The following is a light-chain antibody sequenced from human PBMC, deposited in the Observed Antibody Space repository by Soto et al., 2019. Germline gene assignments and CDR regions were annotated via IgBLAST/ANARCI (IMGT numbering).Light chain of an antibody. CDR2: WAS. Sequence: IVMTQSPDSLAVSLGERATINCNSSQSVLYTSKNKNYLAWYQHKPGQPPKLLISWASSRESGVPDRFSGSGSGTDFTLTISSLQAEDVAVYYCQHYYSSPFTFGPGTKVDIK. J-gene: IGKJ3*01. V-gene: IGKV4-1*01. CDR1: QSVLYTSKNKNY. CDR3: QHYYSSPFT.